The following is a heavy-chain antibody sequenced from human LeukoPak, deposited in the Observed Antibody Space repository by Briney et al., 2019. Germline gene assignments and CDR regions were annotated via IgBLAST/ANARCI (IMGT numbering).Heavy chain of an antibody. D-gene: IGHD6-13*01. Sequence: PSETLSLTCTVSGGSISSYYWSWIRQPPGKGLEWIGYIYTSGSTNYNPSLKSRVTISVDTSKNQSSLKLSSVTAADTAVYYCARHSAGYSSSWYWDYWGQGTLVTASS. V-gene: IGHV4-4*09. CDR2: IYTSGST. CDR1: GGSISSYY. CDR3: ARHSAGYSSSWYWDY. J-gene: IGHJ4*02.